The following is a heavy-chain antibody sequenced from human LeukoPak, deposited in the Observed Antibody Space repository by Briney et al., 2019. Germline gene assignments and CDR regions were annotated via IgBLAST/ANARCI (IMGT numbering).Heavy chain of an antibody. Sequence: GGSLRLSCAASGFTFSSYSMNWVRQAPGKGPEWVSSISSSSSYIYYADSVKGRFTISRDNAKNSLYLQMNSLRAEDTAVYYCARDRNLGSQFDYWGQGTLVTVSS. CDR3: ARDRNLGSQFDY. D-gene: IGHD6-13*01. J-gene: IGHJ4*02. CDR2: ISSSSSYI. CDR1: GFTFSSYS. V-gene: IGHV3-21*01.